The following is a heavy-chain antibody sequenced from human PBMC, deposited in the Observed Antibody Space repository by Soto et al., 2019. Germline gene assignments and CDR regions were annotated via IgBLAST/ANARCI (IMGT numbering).Heavy chain of an antibody. CDR2: ISSSSSYT. D-gene: IGHD3-10*01. CDR3: AREITGYGSLTYFDY. Sequence: GGSLSLSCAASGFTFSTYTMNWVRQAPGKGLEWASSISSSSSYTYYADSVKGRFTISRDNAKNSLYLQMNSLRAEDTVVYYCAREITGYGSLTYFDYWGQGTLVTVSS. V-gene: IGHV3-21*01. CDR1: GFTFSTYT. J-gene: IGHJ4*02.